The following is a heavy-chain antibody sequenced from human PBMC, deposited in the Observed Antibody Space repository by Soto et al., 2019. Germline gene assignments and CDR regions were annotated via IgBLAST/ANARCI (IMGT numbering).Heavy chain of an antibody. V-gene: IGHV3-49*03. CDR2: IRSKAYGGTT. Sequence: GGSLRLSCTASGFTFGDYAMSWFRQAPGKGLEWVGFIRSKAYGGTTEYAASVKGRFTISRDDSKSIAYLQMNSLKTEDTAVYYCTSFFEYSSDWPDNWFDPWGQGTLVTVSS. CDR1: GFTFGDYA. J-gene: IGHJ5*02. D-gene: IGHD3-22*01. CDR3: TSFFEYSSDWPDNWFDP.